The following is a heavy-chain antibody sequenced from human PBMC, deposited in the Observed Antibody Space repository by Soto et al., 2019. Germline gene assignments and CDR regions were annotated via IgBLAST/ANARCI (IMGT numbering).Heavy chain of an antibody. J-gene: IGHJ6*02. CDR3: ARNHPTYDFWINYYYYGMAV. CDR2: INHSGST. CDR1: GGSFSGYY. V-gene: IGHV4-34*01. D-gene: IGHD3-3*01. Sequence: SETLSLTCAVYGGSFSGYYWSWIRQPPGKGLEWIGEINHSGSTNYNPSLKSRVTISVDTSKNQFSLKLSSVTAADTAVYYCARNHPTYDFWINYYYYGMAVWGQGTTVTVSS.